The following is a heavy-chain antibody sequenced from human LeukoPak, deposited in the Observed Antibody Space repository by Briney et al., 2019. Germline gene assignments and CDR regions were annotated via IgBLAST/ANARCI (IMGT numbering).Heavy chain of an antibody. V-gene: IGHV5-51*01. J-gene: IGHJ4*02. CDR3: ARRGGDNSNDY. D-gene: IGHD2-21*02. CDR1: GYSFTNYW. Sequence: GESLKISCKGSGYSFTNYWIGWVRQMSGKGLEWIGFIYPDDSDTRYSPSFQGQVTISADKSISTAYLQWKSLKASDTAMYYCARRGGDNSNDYWGQGTLVTVSS. CDR2: IYPDDSDT.